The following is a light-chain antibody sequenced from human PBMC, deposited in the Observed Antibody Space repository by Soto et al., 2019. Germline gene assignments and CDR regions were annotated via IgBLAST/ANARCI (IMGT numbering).Light chain of an antibody. J-gene: IGKJ4*01. CDR3: QQYDNLLT. CDR2: DAS. CDR1: QDISNY. Sequence: DIQMTQSPSSLSASVGDRVTITCQASQDISNYLNWYQQKPGRAPKLLIYDASNLATGVPSRFSGSGSGTDFTFTISSLQPEDFATYYCQQYDNLLTFGGGTKVEIK. V-gene: IGKV1-33*01.